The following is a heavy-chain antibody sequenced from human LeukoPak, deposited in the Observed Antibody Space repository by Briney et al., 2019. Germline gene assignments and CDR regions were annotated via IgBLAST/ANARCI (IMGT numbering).Heavy chain of an antibody. V-gene: IGHV6-1*01. Sequence: SQTLSLTCAVSGDSVSSNSAAWNWIRQSPLRGLEWLGRTYYSSNWHNDYTVSVKSRIIFTSDTSKNQFSLQLNSVTPEDTAVYYCVRDAARGVTHFDYWGQGTLLTVSS. CDR1: GDSVSSNSAA. CDR2: TYYSSNWHN. CDR3: VRDAARGVTHFDY. D-gene: IGHD3-10*01. J-gene: IGHJ4*02.